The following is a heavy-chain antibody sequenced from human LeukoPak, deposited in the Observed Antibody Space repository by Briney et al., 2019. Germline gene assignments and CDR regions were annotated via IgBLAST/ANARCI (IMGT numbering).Heavy chain of an antibody. CDR2: IYYSGST. J-gene: IGHJ4*02. Sequence: PSETLSLTCTVSGGSISSSSYYWGWIRQPPGQGLEGIGSIYYSGSTYYNPSLKRRVTISVDTSKNQFSLKLSSVTAADTAVYYCGGPDLDNWGVRQGSEFDYGGQGTLVTVS. CDR1: GGSISSSSYY. V-gene: IGHV4-39*01. CDR3: GGPDLDNWGVRQGSEFDY. D-gene: IGHD7-27*01.